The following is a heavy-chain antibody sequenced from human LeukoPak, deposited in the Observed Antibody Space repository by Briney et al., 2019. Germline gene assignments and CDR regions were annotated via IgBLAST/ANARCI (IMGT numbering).Heavy chain of an antibody. V-gene: IGHV4-30-2*01. CDR3: ARESTSDYYYGMDV. Sequence: SQTLSLTCAVSGGSISSGGYSWSWIRQPPGKGLEWIGYIYHSGSTYYNPSLESRVTISVDRSKNQFSLKLSSVTAADTAVYYCARESTSDYYYGMDVWGQGTTVTVSS. CDR1: GGSISSGGYS. J-gene: IGHJ6*02. CDR2: IYHSGST. D-gene: IGHD5/OR15-5a*01.